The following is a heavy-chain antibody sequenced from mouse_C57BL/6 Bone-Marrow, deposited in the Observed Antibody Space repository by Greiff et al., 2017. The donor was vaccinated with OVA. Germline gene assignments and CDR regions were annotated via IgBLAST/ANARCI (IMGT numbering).Heavy chain of an antibody. V-gene: IGHV3-6*01. Sequence: ESGPGLVKPSQSLSLTCSVTGYSITSGYYWNWLRQFPGNKLEWMGYISYDGSNNYNPSLKNRISITRDTSKNQFFLKLNSVTTEDTATYYCARRGYWYFDVWGTGTTVTVSS. CDR1: GYSITSGYY. CDR3: ARRGYWYFDV. CDR2: ISYDGSN. J-gene: IGHJ1*03.